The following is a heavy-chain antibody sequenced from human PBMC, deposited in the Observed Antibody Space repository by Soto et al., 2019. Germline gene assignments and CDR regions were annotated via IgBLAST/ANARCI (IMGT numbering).Heavy chain of an antibody. CDR1: GFAFSSYY. CDR2: IKQDEREK. V-gene: IGHV3-7*01. CDR3: AREKRSNGYFDF. J-gene: IGHJ4*02. Sequence: EVKLVESGGGLVQPGGSLRLSCAASGFAFSSYYMSWVRQAPGKGLEWVANIKQDEREKYYLDSVKGRFTISRDDAKNSLFLQMNTLRVDDTALYYCAREKRSNGYFDFWGQGTLVTVPS. D-gene: IGHD6-25*01.